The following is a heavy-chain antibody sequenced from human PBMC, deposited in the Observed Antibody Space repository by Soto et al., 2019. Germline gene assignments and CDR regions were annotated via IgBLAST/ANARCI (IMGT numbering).Heavy chain of an antibody. CDR2: INCSGGGK. J-gene: IGHJ4*02. CDR1: GFPFISNT. Sequence: GALRRYCAYLGFPFISNTITWVRQAPGKGLEWVAAINCSGGGKYNADSVKGRFIISRDNTKNTLYLQMDSLGAGDTVVYYCAKSTGCSGGICNWGQGTQVTVSS. CDR3: AKSTGCSGGICN. V-gene: IGHV3-23*01. D-gene: IGHD2-15*01.